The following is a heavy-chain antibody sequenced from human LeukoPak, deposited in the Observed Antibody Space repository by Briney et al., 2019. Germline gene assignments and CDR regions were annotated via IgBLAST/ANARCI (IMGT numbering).Heavy chain of an antibody. CDR2: IIPIFATA. V-gene: IGHV1-69*06. Sequence: GSSLRLSCKPSLSTFTSYAVSWVTQAPGQGLQWRAWIIPIFATANYAQKFPGTVTINAYKSKSTAYMALSSLRSKDTAVYYCAGRRNYYGSGSHFDYWGQGTLVTVSS. J-gene: IGHJ4*02. CDR1: LSTFTSYA. D-gene: IGHD3-10*01. CDR3: AGRRNYYGSGSHFDY.